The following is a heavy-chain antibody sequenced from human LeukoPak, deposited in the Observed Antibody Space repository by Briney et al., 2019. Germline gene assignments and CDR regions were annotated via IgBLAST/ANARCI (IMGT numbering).Heavy chain of an antibody. CDR3: ARDVDYDYVWGSYSWFDP. V-gene: IGHV4-4*07. Sequence: SETMSLTCTVSGGSISSYYWSWIRQPAGKGLEWIGRIYTSGSTNYNPSLKSRVTMSVDTSKNQFSLKLSPVTAADTAVYDCARDVDYDYVWGSYSWFDPWGQGTLVTVSS. D-gene: IGHD3-16*01. CDR1: GGSISSYY. J-gene: IGHJ5*02. CDR2: IYTSGST.